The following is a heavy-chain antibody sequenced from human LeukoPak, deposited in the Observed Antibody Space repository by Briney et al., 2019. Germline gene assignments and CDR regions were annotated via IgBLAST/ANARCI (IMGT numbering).Heavy chain of an antibody. CDR2: IVYAGSDK. J-gene: IGHJ5*02. D-gene: IGHD1-14*01. Sequence: GGSLRLSCAASGFSFGNYGMHWVRQAPGKGLDWVACIVYAGSDKYYADAFKRRFTISRDNSKNTLYLQMNSLRADDTAVYFCATDNNVNPNWFDPWDQGTLVTVSS. V-gene: IGHV3-30*02. CDR1: GFSFGNYG. CDR3: ATDNNVNPNWFDP.